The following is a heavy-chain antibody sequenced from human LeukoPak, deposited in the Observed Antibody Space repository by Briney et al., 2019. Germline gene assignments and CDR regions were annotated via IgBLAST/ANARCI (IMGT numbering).Heavy chain of an antibody. J-gene: IGHJ4*02. CDR1: GGSISSGSYY. Sequence: SETLSLTCTVSGGSISSGSYYWSWIRQPAGKGLEWIGHFYISGDTNYNPSLKGRVSISVDTSKNQFSLKLSSVTAADTAVYYCARVSWAVVGTGYFDHWGQGTLVTVSS. CDR2: FYISGDT. D-gene: IGHD6-19*01. V-gene: IGHV4-61*09. CDR3: ARVSWAVVGTGYFDH.